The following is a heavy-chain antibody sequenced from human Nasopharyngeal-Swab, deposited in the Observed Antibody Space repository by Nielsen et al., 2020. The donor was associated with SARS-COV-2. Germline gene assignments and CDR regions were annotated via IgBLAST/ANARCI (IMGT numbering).Heavy chain of an antibody. V-gene: IGHV1-24*01. J-gene: IGHJ5*02. CDR2: FDPEDGET. CDR1: GYTLTELS. CDR3: ATGSGSYLDNWFDP. D-gene: IGHD1-26*01. Sequence: ASVKVSCKVSGYTLTELSMHWVRQAPGKGLEWMGGFDPEDGETIYAQKFQGRVTMTEDTSTDTAYMELSSLRSEDMAVYYCATGSGSYLDNWFDPWGQGTLVTVSS.